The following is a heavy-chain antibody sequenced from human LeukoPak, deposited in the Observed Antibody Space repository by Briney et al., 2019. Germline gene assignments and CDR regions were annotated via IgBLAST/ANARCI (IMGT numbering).Heavy chain of an antibody. D-gene: IGHD3-16*01. J-gene: IGHJ1*01. CDR1: GFTFSSYA. V-gene: IGHV3-23*01. Sequence: GGSLRLSCAASGFTFSSYAMSWVRQAPGKGLEWVSGISGNGVNTYHADSVKGRFTISRDNSKNTLYLQMNSLRAEDTAVYYCAESLGPRRYFQHWGQGTLVTVSS. CDR2: ISGNGVNT. CDR3: AESLGPRRYFQH.